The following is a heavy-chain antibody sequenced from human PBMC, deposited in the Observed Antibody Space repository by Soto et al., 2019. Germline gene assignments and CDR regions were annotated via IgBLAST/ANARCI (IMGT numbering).Heavy chain of an antibody. CDR3: TREAIVAENWFDP. D-gene: IGHD5-12*01. Sequence: QVQLVQSGAEVKRPGASVKVSCRASGYTFVDYALHWVRQAPGQGLEWVGWMNPNTGNIKYSHKFEDRVSITRDTVTSTAYMELRGLRSEDTAVYFCTREAIVAENWFDPWGQGTLVTVPS. V-gene: IGHV1-3*01. J-gene: IGHJ5*02. CDR1: GYTFVDYA. CDR2: MNPNTGNI.